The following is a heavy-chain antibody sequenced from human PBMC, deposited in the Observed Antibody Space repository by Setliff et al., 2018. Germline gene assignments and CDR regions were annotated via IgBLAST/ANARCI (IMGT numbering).Heavy chain of an antibody. CDR3: ARASRYGTIKYRGDYYMDV. CDR1: GYTFTTYA. D-gene: IGHD5-12*01. V-gene: IGHV7-4-1*02. J-gene: IGHJ6*03. Sequence: ASVKVSCKASGYTFTTYAIGWMRQAPGQGPEWMGWINTNTGNPSYAQGFTGRFVFSLDTSVSTAYLQISSLKGEDTGVYYCARASRYGTIKYRGDYYMDVWGKGTTVAVSS. CDR2: INTNTGNP.